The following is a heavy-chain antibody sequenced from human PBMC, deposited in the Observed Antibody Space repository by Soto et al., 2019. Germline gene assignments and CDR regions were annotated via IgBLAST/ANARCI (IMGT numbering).Heavy chain of an antibody. Sequence: QVQLVESGGGVVQPGRSLRLSCAASGFTFSSYGMHWVRQAPGKGLEWVAVISYDGRNKDYADSVKGRFTISRDNSKNTLYLEMNSLRAEDTAVYFCARDRRCGGGSCYQFYYYGMDVWGQGTTVTVSS. V-gene: IGHV3-30*04. J-gene: IGHJ6*02. D-gene: IGHD2-15*01. CDR2: ISYDGRNK. CDR3: ARDRRCGGGSCYQFYYYGMDV. CDR1: GFTFSSYG.